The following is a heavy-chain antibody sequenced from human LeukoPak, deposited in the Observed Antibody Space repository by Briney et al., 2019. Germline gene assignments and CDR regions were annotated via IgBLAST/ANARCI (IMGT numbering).Heavy chain of an antibody. CDR2: IYTSGST. CDR1: GGSISSYY. J-gene: IGHJ6*03. Sequence: PSETLSLTCTVSGGSISSYYWSWIRQPAGEGLEWIGRIYTSGSTNYNPSLKSRVTMSVDTSKNQFSLKLSSVTAADTAVYYCARELQIFGVARSYYYYYMDVWGKGTTVTVSS. D-gene: IGHD3-3*01. CDR3: ARELQIFGVARSYYYYYMDV. V-gene: IGHV4-4*07.